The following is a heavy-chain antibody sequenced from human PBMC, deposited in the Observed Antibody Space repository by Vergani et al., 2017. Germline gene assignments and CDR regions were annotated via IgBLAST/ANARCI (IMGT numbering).Heavy chain of an antibody. V-gene: IGHV4-39*07. CDR3: AREARGGVVLMVYAIPPSANWFDP. Sequence: QLQLQESGPGLVKPSETLSLTCTVSGGSLSSSSYYWGWIRQPPGKGLEWIGSIYYSGNTYYNPSLKSRVTISVDTSKNQFSLKLSSVTAAGTAVYYCAREARGGVVLMVYAIPPSANWFDPWGQGTLVTVSS. CDR2: IYYSGNT. J-gene: IGHJ5*02. D-gene: IGHD2-8*01. CDR1: GGSLSSSSYY.